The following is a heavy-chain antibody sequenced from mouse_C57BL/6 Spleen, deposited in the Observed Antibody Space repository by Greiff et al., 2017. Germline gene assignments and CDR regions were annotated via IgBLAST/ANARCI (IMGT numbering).Heavy chain of an antibody. CDR1: GYTFTSYG. J-gene: IGHJ3*01. V-gene: IGHV1-81*01. Sequence: VQRVESGAELARPGASVKLSCKASGYTFTSYGISWVKQRTGQGLEWIGEIYPRSGNTYYNEKLKGKATLTADKSSSTAYMELRSLTSEDSAVYFCAREGLYGNSEEFAYWGQGTLVTVSA. CDR2: IYPRSGNT. D-gene: IGHD2-1*01. CDR3: AREGLYGNSEEFAY.